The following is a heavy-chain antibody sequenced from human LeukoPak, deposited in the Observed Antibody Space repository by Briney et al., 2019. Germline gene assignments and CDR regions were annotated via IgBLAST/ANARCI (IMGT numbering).Heavy chain of an antibody. Sequence: ASVKVSCKASGYIFTDYYMHWVRQAPGQELGWMGRINPNSGGTNYAQKFQGRVTMTRDTSITTAYMELSGLTSDDTAVYYCARVTSITTDYWGQGTLVTVSS. V-gene: IGHV1-2*06. D-gene: IGHD2-21*02. CDR1: GYIFTDYY. CDR3: ARVTSITTDY. CDR2: INPNSGGT. J-gene: IGHJ4*02.